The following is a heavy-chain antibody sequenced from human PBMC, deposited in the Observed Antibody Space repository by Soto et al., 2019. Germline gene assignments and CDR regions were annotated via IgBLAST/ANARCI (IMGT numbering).Heavy chain of an antibody. Sequence: GGSVIDCSASSVITFSTSVMIWVRQAPGKGLQWVSSISGSGDRTYYADSVKGRFTVSRDNSKNTLYLDMNTVTADDTALYYCTWSLVARDAFDAWGQVKMVTVSS. J-gene: IGHJ3*01. D-gene: IGHD5-12*01. CDR3: TWSLVARDAFDA. CDR1: VITFSTSV. V-gene: IGHV3-23*01. CDR2: ISGSGDRT.